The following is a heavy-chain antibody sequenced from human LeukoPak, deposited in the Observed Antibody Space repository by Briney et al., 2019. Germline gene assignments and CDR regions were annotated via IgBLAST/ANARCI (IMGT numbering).Heavy chain of an antibody. D-gene: IGHD6-19*01. J-gene: IGHJ4*02. Sequence: PGGSLRLSCAASGFTFSSYGMHWVRQAPGKGLEWVAVISYDGSNKYYADSVKGRFTISRDNSKNTLYLQMNSLRAEDTAVYYCANVGDSSGWYGGFFDYWGQGTLVTVSS. CDR1: GFTFSSYG. CDR3: ANVGDSSGWYGGFFDY. V-gene: IGHV3-30*18. CDR2: ISYDGSNK.